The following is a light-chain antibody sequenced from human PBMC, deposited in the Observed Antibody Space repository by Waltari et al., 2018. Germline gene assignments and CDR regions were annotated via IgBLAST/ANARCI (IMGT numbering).Light chain of an antibody. CDR1: QSIANY. Sequence: DVQMTQSPSSLSASVGDRVTITCRASQSIANYLNWCQQKPGKVPKLLIYAASSLKRGVPSRFSGSGSGTEFTLTITKLQPEDFATYYCQQSYTTLTFGGGTKVE. J-gene: IGKJ4*01. CDR3: QQSYTTLT. V-gene: IGKV1-39*01. CDR2: AAS.